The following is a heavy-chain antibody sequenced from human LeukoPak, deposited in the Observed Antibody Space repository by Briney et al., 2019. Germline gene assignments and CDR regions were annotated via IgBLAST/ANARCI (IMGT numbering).Heavy chain of an antibody. J-gene: IGHJ4*02. CDR1: GGSISSSSYY. Sequence: SETLSLTCTVSGGSISSSSYYWGWIRQPPGKGLKWIGSIYYSGSTYYNPSLKSRVTISVDTSKNQFSLKLSSLTAADTAVYYCARGWQFVGPWGQGTLVTVPS. CDR2: IYYSGST. D-gene: IGHD1-26*01. CDR3: ARGWQFVGP. V-gene: IGHV4-39*07.